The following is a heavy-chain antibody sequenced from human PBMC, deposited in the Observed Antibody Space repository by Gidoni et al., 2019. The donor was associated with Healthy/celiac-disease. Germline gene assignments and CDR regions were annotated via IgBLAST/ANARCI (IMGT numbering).Heavy chain of an antibody. J-gene: IGHJ3*02. CDR1: GFTFSSYW. Sequence: VQLVAYGGGFVQPWGSLRLSCAASGFTFSSYWMRWVRQAPGKGLGWVSRINSEGSSTSYADSGKGRFTISRDNAKNTLYLQMNSLRAEDTAVYYCARDLETSPAFDIWGQGTMVTVSA. CDR2: INSEGSST. CDR3: ARDLETSPAFDI. D-gene: IGHD1-1*01. V-gene: IGHV3-74*01.